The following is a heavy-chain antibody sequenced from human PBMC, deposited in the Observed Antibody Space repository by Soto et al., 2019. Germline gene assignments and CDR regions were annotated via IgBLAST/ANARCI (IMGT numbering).Heavy chain of an antibody. CDR1: GGSLSNYG. V-gene: IGHV1-69*12. CDR2: IIPVFGTA. D-gene: IGHD3-22*01. J-gene: IGHJ6*02. Sequence: QVQLVQSGAEVKKPGSSVKVSCKASGGSLSNYGISWVRQAPGQGLEWVGGIIPVFGTANYAQKFQGRVTITADESTSIVYIDGTSLKSEDTAVYYCARGDATKIVVTTYYAMDVWGQGTTVTVSS. CDR3: ARGDATKIVVTTYYAMDV.